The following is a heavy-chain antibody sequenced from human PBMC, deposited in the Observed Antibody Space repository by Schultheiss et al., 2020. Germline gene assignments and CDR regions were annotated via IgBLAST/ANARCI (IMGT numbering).Heavy chain of an antibody. V-gene: IGHV4-59*01. CDR3: ARVGLDYYDSSGRYFDY. J-gene: IGHJ4*02. D-gene: IGHD3-22*01. Sequence: SETLSLTCTVSGGSISSYYWSWIRQPPGKGLEWIGYIYYSGSTNYNPSLKSRVTMSVDTSKNQFSLKLSSVTAADTAVYYCARVGLDYYDSSGRYFDYWGQGTLVTVSS. CDR2: IYYSGST. CDR1: GGSISSYY.